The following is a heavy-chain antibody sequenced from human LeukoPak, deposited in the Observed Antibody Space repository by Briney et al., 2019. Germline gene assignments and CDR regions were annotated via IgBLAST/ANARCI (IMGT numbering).Heavy chain of an antibody. CDR2: LSGSGITT. D-gene: IGHD6-19*01. CDR3: AKGIYSSGWSYFDY. V-gene: IGHV3-23*01. Sequence: GGSLRLSCAASGFTFSNSATSWVRQAPGKGLEWVSTLSGSGITTYYADSVKGRFTISRDNSKNTLYLQMNSLRAEDTAVYYCAKGIYSSGWSYFDYWGHGTLVTVSS. CDR1: GFTFSNSA. J-gene: IGHJ4*01.